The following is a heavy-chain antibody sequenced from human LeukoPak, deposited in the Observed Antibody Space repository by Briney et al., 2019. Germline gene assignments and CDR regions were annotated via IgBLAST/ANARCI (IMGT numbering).Heavy chain of an antibody. Sequence: GSVRLFCAASGFTFNSYAMSWVRPAPGEGLEGVPAISGSGGSTYHAGSVKGRFTIYRDNSKNTLYLQMNGLRAEDTAVYYCAKDRGPYFIAPTDIWGQGTMVTVSS. CDR2: ISGSGGST. J-gene: IGHJ3*02. V-gene: IGHV3-23*01. D-gene: IGHD3-9*01. CDR1: GFTFNSYA. CDR3: AKDRGPYFIAPTDI.